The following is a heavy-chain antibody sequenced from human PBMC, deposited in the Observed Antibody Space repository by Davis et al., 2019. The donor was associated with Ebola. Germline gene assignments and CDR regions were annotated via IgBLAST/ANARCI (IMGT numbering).Heavy chain of an antibody. Sequence: HTGGSLRLSCAASGFTFSSYWMHWVRQAPGKGLVWVSRINSDGSSTSYADSVKGRFTISRDNAKNTLYLQMNSLRAEDTAVYYCAKLRVVVGANYFDYWGQGTLVTVSS. CDR1: GFTFSSYW. J-gene: IGHJ4*02. CDR2: INSDGSST. V-gene: IGHV3-74*01. CDR3: AKLRVVVGANYFDY. D-gene: IGHD2-15*01.